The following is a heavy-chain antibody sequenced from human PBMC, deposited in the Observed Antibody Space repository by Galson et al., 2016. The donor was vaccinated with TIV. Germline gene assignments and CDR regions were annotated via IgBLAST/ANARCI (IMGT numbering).Heavy chain of an antibody. CDR3: AKSGTNLMDY. Sequence: SLRLSCAASGFTFGVYVMTWVRQAPGKGLEWMSNISGSGGSVSYADSVKGRFTISRDNSKNTLYLQMNGLRADDTAVYYCAKSGTNLMDYWGQGTLASVYS. CDR1: GFTFGVYV. D-gene: IGHD1-14*01. CDR2: ISGSGGSV. V-gene: IGHV3-23*01. J-gene: IGHJ4*02.